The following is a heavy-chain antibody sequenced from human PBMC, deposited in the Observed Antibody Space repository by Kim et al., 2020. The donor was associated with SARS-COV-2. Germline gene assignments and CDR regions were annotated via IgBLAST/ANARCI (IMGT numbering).Heavy chain of an antibody. V-gene: IGHV3-72*01. CDR2: SRHKVRSYTT. CDR3: TRAAGSGTGMDG. J-gene: IGHJ6*02. Sequence: GGSLRLSCAASGLTVSDHYMDWVRQAPGKGLEWVGRSRHKVRSYTTEYAASVKGRFTISRDESKNSLYLQMNSREIEDTAVYYCTRAAGSGTGMDGWGQG. CDR1: GLTVSDHY. D-gene: IGHD1-26*01.